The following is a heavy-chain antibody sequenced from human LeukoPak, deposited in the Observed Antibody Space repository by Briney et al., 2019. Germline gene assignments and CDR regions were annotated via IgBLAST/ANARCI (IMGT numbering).Heavy chain of an antibody. Sequence: ASVKVSCKASGYTFTGYYIHWVRQAPGQGLEWMGWINPNSGGTNYAQKFQGRVTMTRDTTISTAYMELSRLTSDDTAVYYCARDAIVRDYSNSDYWGQGSLVTVSS. CDR3: ARDAIVRDYSNSDY. J-gene: IGHJ4*02. V-gene: IGHV1-2*02. CDR1: GYTFTGYY. CDR2: INPNSGGT. D-gene: IGHD4-11*01.